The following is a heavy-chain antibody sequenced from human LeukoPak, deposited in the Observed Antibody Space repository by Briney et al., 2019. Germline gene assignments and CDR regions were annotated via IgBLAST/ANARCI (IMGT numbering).Heavy chain of an antibody. CDR1: GYTFTGYY. CDR2: INPNSGGT. V-gene: IGHV1-2*06. D-gene: IGHD3-10*01. Sequence: GASVKVSCKASGYTFTGYYMHWVRQAPGQGLEWMGRINPNSGGTNYAQKFQGRVTMTRDTSTSTVYMELSSLGSEDTAVYYCARAEERGTMVRGVIKDYYYYYGMDVWGQGTTVTVSS. CDR3: ARAEERGTMVRGVIKDYYYYYGMDV. J-gene: IGHJ6*02.